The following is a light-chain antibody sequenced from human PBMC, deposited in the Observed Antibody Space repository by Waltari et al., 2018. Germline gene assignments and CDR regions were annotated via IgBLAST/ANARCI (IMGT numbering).Light chain of an antibody. J-gene: IGLJ1*01. CDR3: TSKTGTITYV. Sequence: QSALTQPASVSGSPGQSITISCTGTNNDVGGYNYVSWYQQYAGKAPKLMIYEVSNRPPGVSKRSSGYKSGNTASLTISGLQAEDEADYYCTSKTGTITYVFGTGTKVTVL. CDR1: NNDVGGYNY. CDR2: EVS. V-gene: IGLV2-14*01.